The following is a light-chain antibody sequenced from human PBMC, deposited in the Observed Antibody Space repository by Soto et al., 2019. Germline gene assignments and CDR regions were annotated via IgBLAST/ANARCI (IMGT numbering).Light chain of an antibody. Sequence: EVVVSQSPANLSVSPGEKATLPFRASQSVSSYLAWYQQKPGQAPRLLIYDASNRATGIPARFSGSGSGTDFTLTISSLEPEDFAVYYCQQRSNWPRTFGQGTKVDI. CDR2: DAS. J-gene: IGKJ1*01. CDR1: QSVSSY. V-gene: IGKV3-11*01. CDR3: QQRSNWPRT.